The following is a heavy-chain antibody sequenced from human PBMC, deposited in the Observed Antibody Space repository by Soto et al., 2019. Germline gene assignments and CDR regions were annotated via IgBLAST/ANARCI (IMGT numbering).Heavy chain of an antibody. D-gene: IGHD5-18*01. J-gene: IGHJ6*02. V-gene: IGHV4-59*01. CDR2: IYYNGHT. CDR1: GGSIRSYY. CDR3: ARLYYLAGRQLMDV. Sequence: KPSETLSLTCAVSGGSIRSYYWSWIRKPPGKGLEWIGYIYYNGHTKYNPSLNIRVIMSAHTSMTEFALKGGAGNATDTSLYCSARLYYLAGRQLMDVWGPGTKETVSS.